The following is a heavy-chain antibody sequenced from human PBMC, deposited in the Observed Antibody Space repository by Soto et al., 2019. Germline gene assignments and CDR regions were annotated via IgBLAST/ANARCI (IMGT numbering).Heavy chain of an antibody. CDR1: GGTFSSYA. V-gene: IGHV1-69*12. CDR2: VIPIFGTA. CDR3: ARARVYSYGQPPYFDY. D-gene: IGHD5-18*01. Sequence: QVQLVQSGAEVRKPGSSVKVSCKASGGTFSSYAINWVRQAPGQGLEWMGGVIPIFGTANYAQMFQGKVTITADESTSTAYMELSSLRSEDTAVYYCARARVYSYGQPPYFDYWGQGTLVTVSS. J-gene: IGHJ4*02.